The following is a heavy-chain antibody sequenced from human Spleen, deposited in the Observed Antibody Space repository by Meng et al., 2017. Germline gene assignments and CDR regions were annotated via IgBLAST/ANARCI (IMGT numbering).Heavy chain of an antibody. V-gene: IGHV3-33*01. CDR2: IWYDGSNK. D-gene: IGHD1-26*01. CDR1: GFTFSSYG. J-gene: IGHJ4*02. CDR3: ARGTRELRY. Sequence: GESLKTSCAASGFTFSSYGMHWVRQAPGKGLEWVAVIWYDGSNKYYADSVKGRFTISRDKSKNTLYLQMNSLRAEDTAVYYCARGTRELRYWGQGTLVTVSS.